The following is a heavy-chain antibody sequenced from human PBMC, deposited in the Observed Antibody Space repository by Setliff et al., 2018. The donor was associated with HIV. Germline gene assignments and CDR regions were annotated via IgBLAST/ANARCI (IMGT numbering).Heavy chain of an antibody. CDR3: ARHDGTYCGGDCYLLGYFDL. D-gene: IGHD2-21*02. V-gene: IGHV4-61*09. Sequence: PSETLSLTCTVSGGSISSGSYYWSWIRQPAGKGLEWIGHIYTSGSTNYNPSLKSRVTISVDTSKNQFSLKLSSVTAADTAVYYCARHDGTYCGGDCYLLGYFDLWGRGTLVTVS. CDR2: IYTSGST. J-gene: IGHJ2*01. CDR1: GGSISSGSYY.